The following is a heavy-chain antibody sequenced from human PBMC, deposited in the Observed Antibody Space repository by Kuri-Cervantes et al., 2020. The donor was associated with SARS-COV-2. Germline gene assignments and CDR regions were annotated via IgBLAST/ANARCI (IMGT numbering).Heavy chain of an antibody. D-gene: IGHD3-3*01. Sequence: GESLKISCAASGFTFSSYSMNWVRQAPGKGLEWVSYISSSSSTIYYADSVKGRFTISRDNAKNSQYLQMNSLRAEDTAVYYCAKDFGVVIIDDLLDYWGQGTLVTVSS. CDR2: ISSSSSTI. CDR3: AKDFGVVIIDDLLDY. CDR1: GFTFSSYS. V-gene: IGHV3-48*01. J-gene: IGHJ4*02.